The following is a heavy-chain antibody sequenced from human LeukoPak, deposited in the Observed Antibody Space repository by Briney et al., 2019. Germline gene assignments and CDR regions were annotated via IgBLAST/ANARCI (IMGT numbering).Heavy chain of an antibody. D-gene: IGHD3-22*01. CDR3: ARDDSSGQYYFDS. CDR2: INQDGSEK. Sequence: GGSLRLSCVASGFTFSNYWMSWVRQAPGKGLERVANINQDGSEKYSVDSVKGRFTFSRDNAKNSLFLQMNSLRADDTAVYYRARDDSSGQYYFDSWGQGTLVTVSS. J-gene: IGHJ4*02. CDR1: GFTFSNYW. V-gene: IGHV3-7*01.